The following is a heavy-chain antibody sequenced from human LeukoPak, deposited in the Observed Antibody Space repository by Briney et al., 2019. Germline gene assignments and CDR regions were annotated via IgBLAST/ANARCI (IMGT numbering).Heavy chain of an antibody. CDR1: GFTFSDYY. CDR2: ISKNGKTI. Sequence: GGSLRLSCAASGFTFSDYYMSWIRQAPGKGLEWLSYISKNGKTIYYADSVKGRFTISRDNAKKSVYLRMNSLRAEDTAVYYCATTGLLGDIPWGQGTLVTVSS. J-gene: IGHJ5*02. V-gene: IGHV3-11*01. CDR3: ATTGLLGDIP. D-gene: IGHD2-21*01.